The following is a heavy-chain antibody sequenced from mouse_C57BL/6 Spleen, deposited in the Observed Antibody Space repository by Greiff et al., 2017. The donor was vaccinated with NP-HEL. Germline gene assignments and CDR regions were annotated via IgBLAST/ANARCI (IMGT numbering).Heavy chain of an antibody. CDR3: AREGGGYYAVFAY. CDR1: GFTFSSYA. J-gene: IGHJ3*01. D-gene: IGHD2-3*01. CDR2: ISDGGGYT. Sequence: EVKLEESGGGLVKPGGSLKLSCAASGFTFSSYAMSWVRQTPEKRLEWLATISDGGGYTYYPDNVQGRFTITKDNAKNNLYLHMSNLKSEDTAMYYCAREGGGYYAVFAYWGQGTLVTVSA. V-gene: IGHV5-4*01.